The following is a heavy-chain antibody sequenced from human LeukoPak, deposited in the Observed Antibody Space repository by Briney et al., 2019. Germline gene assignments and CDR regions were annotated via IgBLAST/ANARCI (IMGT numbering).Heavy chain of an antibody. CDR2: ISYDGSNK. CDR3: ARDSGYDFWSGYYIDWYFDL. D-gene: IGHD3-3*01. V-gene: IGHV3-30-3*01. Sequence: GSLRLSCAASGFTFSSYAMHWVRQAPGKGLEWVAVISYDGSNKYYADSVRGRFTISRDNAKNSLYLQMNSLRDEDTAVYYCARDSGYDFWSGYYIDWYFDLWGRGTLVTVSS. J-gene: IGHJ2*01. CDR1: GFTFSSYA.